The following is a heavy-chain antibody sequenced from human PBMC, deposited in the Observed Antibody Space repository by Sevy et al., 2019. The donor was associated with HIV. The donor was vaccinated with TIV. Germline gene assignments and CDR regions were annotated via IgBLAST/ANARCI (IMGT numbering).Heavy chain of an antibody. V-gene: IGHV3-30*18. J-gene: IGHJ6*03. CDR2: ISYDGSNK. CDR1: GFTFSSYG. Sequence: GGSLRLSCAASGFTFSSYGMHWVRQAPGKGLEWVAVISYDGSNKYYADSVKGRFTISRVNSKNTLYLQMNSLRAEDTAVYYCAKDGEWSSMYYYYYMDVWGKGTTVTVSS. D-gene: IGHD3-3*01. CDR3: AKDGEWSSMYYYYYMDV.